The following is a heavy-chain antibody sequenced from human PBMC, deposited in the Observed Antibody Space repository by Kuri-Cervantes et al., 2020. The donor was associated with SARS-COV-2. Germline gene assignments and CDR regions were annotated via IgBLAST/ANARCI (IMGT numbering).Heavy chain of an antibody. CDR1: GDSFSSYS. V-gene: IGHV1-69*13. Sequence: SVKVSCKASGDSFSSYSFNWVRQAPGQGLEWMGGIIPMFGTADYAQKFQGRVTITADESTSTVYMELTSLRSDDTAVYYCARGGSSSWSLGEEYYFDYWGQGTLVTVSS. J-gene: IGHJ4*02. D-gene: IGHD6-13*01. CDR2: IIPMFGTA. CDR3: ARGGSSSWSLGEEYYFDY.